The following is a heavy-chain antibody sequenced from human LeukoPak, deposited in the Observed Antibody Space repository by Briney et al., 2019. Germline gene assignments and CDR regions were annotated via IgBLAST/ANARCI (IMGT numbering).Heavy chain of an antibody. CDR1: GGSLSSGSYY. J-gene: IGHJ6*03. CDR2: IYTSGST. D-gene: IGHD2-2*01. Sequence: SQTLSLTCTVSGGSLSSGSYYWSWIRQPAGKGLECIGRIYTSGSTNYNPALKSRVTISVDTSKNQFSLKLSSVTAADTAVYYCARDLGVPAAKYYYYYYYMDVWGKGTTVTVSS. CDR3: ARDLGVPAAKYYYYYYYMDV. V-gene: IGHV4-61*02.